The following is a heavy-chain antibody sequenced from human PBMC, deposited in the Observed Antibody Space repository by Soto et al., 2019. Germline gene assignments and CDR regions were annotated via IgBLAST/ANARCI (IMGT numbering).Heavy chain of an antibody. D-gene: IGHD6-19*01. V-gene: IGHV3-23*01. CDR2: ISGSGGNT. CDR1: GLTFSSYA. CDR3: AKSPSSKTAVAGTPLTYFYSYMDG. Sequence: EVQLLESGGGLVQPGGSLRLSCAASGLTFSSYAVSWVRQAPGTGLEWVSSISGSGGNTYYADSVRGRFTISRDNSKNTLYLEMNSLRAEDTAIYFCAKSPSSKTAVAGTPLTYFYSYMDGWGKGTTVTVSS. J-gene: IGHJ6*03.